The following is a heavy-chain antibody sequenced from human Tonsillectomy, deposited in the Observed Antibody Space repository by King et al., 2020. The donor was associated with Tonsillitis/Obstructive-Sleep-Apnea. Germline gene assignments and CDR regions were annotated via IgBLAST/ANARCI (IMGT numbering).Heavy chain of an antibody. CDR2: INPSGGST. V-gene: IGHV1-46*01. CDR3: ARDPVLLWFGELSSSYTFDY. CDR1: GYTFTSYY. J-gene: IGHJ4*02. D-gene: IGHD3-10*01. Sequence: QLVQSGAEVKKPGASVKVSCKASGYTFTSYYMHWVRQAPGQGLEWMGLINPSGGSTSYAQKFQGRVTMTRDTSTSTVYMELSSLRSEDTAVYYCARDPVLLWFGELSSSYTFDYWGQGTLVTVSS.